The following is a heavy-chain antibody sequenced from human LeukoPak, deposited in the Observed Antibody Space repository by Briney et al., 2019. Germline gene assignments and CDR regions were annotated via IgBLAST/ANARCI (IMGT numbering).Heavy chain of an antibody. Sequence: SETLSLTCTVSGGSISSHYWSWIRQPPGKGLEWIGYIYYSGSTNYNPSLKSRVTISVDTSKNQFSLKLSSVTAADTAVYYCARDQASYFDYWGQRTLVTVSS. CDR2: IYYSGST. J-gene: IGHJ4*02. V-gene: IGHV4-59*11. CDR3: ARDQASYFDY. CDR1: GGSISSHY.